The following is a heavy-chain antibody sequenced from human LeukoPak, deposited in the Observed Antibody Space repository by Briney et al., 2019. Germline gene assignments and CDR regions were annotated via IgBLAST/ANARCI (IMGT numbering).Heavy chain of an antibody. CDR3: ARDNDETYYYDSSGYPDAFDI. D-gene: IGHD3-22*01. CDR1: GFTFSSYW. Sequence: GGSLRLSCAASGFTFSSYWMHWVRQAPGKGLVWVSRINSDGSSTSYADSVKGRFTISRDNAKNTLYLQMNSLRAEDTAVYYCARDNDETYYYDSSGYPDAFDIWGQGTMVTVSS. V-gene: IGHV3-74*01. CDR2: INSDGSST. J-gene: IGHJ3*02.